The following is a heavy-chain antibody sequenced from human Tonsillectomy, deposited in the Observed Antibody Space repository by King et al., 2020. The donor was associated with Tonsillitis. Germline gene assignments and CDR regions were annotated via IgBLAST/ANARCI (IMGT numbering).Heavy chain of an antibody. CDR1: GFTISNYA. Sequence: VQLVESGGGLVQPGGSLRLSCAASGFTISNYAMSWVRQAPGKGLEWVSVVYGAGSTTYYADSVKGRFTISRDNSKNTLYLQMNSLRAEDTAVYYCARSLDGSVSYTNGSPWGQGTLVTVSS. J-gene: IGHJ4*02. D-gene: IGHD3-10*01. CDR2: VYGAGSTT. CDR3: ARSLDGSVSYTNGSP. V-gene: IGHV3-23*03.